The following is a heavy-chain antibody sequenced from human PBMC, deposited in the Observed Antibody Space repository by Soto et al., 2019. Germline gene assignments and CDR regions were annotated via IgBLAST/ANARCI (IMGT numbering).Heavy chain of an antibody. J-gene: IGHJ5*02. V-gene: IGHV1-69*01. Sequence: QVQLVQSGAEVKKPGSSVKVSCKASADTFNSYSLSWLRQAPGQRLEWMGGITPVFGTADYAQSFEDRLTITAVDSTITVYMELSSLRSDDTAVYYCARSLEGTTVTNWFDPWGQGALVTVSS. D-gene: IGHD4-17*01. CDR2: ITPVFGTA. CDR3: ARSLEGTTVTNWFDP. CDR1: ADTFNSYS.